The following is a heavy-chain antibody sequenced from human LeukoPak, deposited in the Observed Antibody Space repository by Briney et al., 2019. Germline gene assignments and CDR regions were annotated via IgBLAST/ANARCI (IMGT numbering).Heavy chain of an antibody. CDR2: INHSGST. J-gene: IGHJ4*02. D-gene: IGHD3-16*02. V-gene: IGHV4-34*01. CDR1: GGSFSGYY. CDR3: ARNRLGELSSSN. Sequence: SETLSLTCAVYGGSFSGYYWSWIRQPPGKGLEWIGEINHSGSTYYNPSLKSRVTISVDRSKNQFSLKLSSVTAADTAVYYCARNRLGELSSSNWGQGTLVTVSS.